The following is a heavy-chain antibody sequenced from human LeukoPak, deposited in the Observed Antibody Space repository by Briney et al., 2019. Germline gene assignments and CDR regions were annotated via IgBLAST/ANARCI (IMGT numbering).Heavy chain of an antibody. CDR2: ISGSGAAT. J-gene: IGHJ5*02. Sequence: GGSLRLSCAASGFTFTSYAMAWVRQAPGKGLEWVSAISGSGAATSYADSVKGRFTISRDNSKNTLSLQMNSLRAEDTGVYYCANRFSNSGNYLLGSWGQGTLVTVSS. V-gene: IGHV3-23*01. CDR3: ANRFSNSGNYLLGS. CDR1: GFTFTSYA. D-gene: IGHD3-22*01.